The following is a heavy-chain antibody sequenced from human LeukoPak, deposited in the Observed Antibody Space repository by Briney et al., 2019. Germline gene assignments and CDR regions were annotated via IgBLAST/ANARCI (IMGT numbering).Heavy chain of an antibody. D-gene: IGHD3-22*01. CDR3: AAALYDSSGYYYGGVAFDI. J-gene: IGHJ3*02. Sequence: ASVKVSCKSSGFTFTSSAVQWVRQARGRRLEGIGWIVVGSGNTNYAQKFQERVTITRDMSTSTAYMELSSLRSEDTAVYYCAAALYDSSGYYYGGVAFDIWGQGTMVTVSS. CDR1: GFTFTSSA. CDR2: IVVGSGNT. V-gene: IGHV1-58*01.